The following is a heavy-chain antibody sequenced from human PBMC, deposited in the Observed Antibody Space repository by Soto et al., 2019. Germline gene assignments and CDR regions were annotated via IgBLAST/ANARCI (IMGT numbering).Heavy chain of an antibody. Sequence: PSETLSLTCAVYGGSFSGYYWSWIRQPPGKGLEWIGEINHSGSTNYNPSLKSRVTISVDTSKNQSSLKLSSVTAADTAVYYCARRVAARERRLDYWGQGTLVTVSS. CDR1: GGSFSGYY. D-gene: IGHD6-13*01. CDR2: INHSGST. J-gene: IGHJ4*02. CDR3: ARRVAARERRLDY. V-gene: IGHV4-34*01.